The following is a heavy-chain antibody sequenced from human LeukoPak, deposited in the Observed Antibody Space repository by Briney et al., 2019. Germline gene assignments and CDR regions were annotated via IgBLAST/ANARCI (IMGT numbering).Heavy chain of an antibody. J-gene: IGHJ6*02. CDR1: GYSFTSYW. D-gene: IGHD3/OR15-3a*01. CDR2: IYPGDSDT. V-gene: IGHV5-51*01. Sequence: GESLKISCKGSGYSFTSYWIGWVRQMPGKGLEWMGIIYPGDSDTRYSPFFQGQVTISAVKSISTAYLQWSSLKASDTAMYYCATPYGTGSYYYGMDVWGQGTTVTVSS. CDR3: ATPYGTGSYYYGMDV.